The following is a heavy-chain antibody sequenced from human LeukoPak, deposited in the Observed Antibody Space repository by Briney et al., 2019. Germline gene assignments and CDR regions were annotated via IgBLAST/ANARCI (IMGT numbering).Heavy chain of an antibody. V-gene: IGHV4-59*10. CDR3: AVADYSNYLGY. CDR1: GGSFSGYY. D-gene: IGHD4-11*01. Sequence: PSETLSLTCAVYGGSFSGYYWSWIRRPAGMGLEWIGRIYTSGSTNYNPSLKSRVTISVDTSKNQLSLKLSSVTAADTAVYYCAVADYSNYLGYWGQGTLVTVSS. CDR2: IYTSGST. J-gene: IGHJ4*02.